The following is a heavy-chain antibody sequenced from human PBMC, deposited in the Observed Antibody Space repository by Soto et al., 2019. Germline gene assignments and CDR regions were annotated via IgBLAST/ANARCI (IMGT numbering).Heavy chain of an antibody. Sequence: PSETLSLTCAVSGYSISSGYYWGWIRQPPGKGLEWLGGIHHSGSTNYNPSLRSRATMSVDTSKNQFSLKLRSVTAADTAVYYCASIIRDSYYDGTDVWGQGTTVTVSS. D-gene: IGHD3-3*02. V-gene: IGHV4-38-2*01. CDR3: ASIIRDSYYDGTDV. CDR2: IHHSGST. J-gene: IGHJ6*02. CDR1: GYSISSGYY.